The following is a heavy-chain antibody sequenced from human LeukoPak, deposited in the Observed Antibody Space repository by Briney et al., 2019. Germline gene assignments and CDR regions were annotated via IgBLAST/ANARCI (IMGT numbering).Heavy chain of an antibody. D-gene: IGHD3-10*01. Sequence: GASVKVSCKASGYTFTSSGISWVRQAPGQGLEWTGWISAYNGNTNYAQKLQGRVTMTTDTSTSTAYMELRSLRSDDTAVYYCARDYSDAGSYYYGMDVWGQGTTVTVSS. V-gene: IGHV1-18*01. CDR3: ARDYSDAGSYYYGMDV. J-gene: IGHJ6*02. CDR1: GYTFTSSG. CDR2: ISAYNGNT.